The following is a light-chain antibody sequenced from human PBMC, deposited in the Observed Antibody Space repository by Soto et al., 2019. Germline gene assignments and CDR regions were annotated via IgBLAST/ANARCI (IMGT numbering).Light chain of an antibody. V-gene: IGKV3-20*01. CDR2: GAS. CDR1: QSVSSSY. J-gene: IGKJ1*01. Sequence: EIVLTQSPGTLSLSPGERVTLSCRASQSVSSSYLAWYQQKPGQAPRLLLYGASSRATGIPDRFSGSGSGTDCTLTISRLEPEDFAVYYCQQHGSSPRTFGQGTKVEIK. CDR3: QQHGSSPRT.